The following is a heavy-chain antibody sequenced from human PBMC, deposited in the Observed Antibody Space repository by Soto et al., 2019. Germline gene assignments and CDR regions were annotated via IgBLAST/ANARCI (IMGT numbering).Heavy chain of an antibody. V-gene: IGHV1-69*13. CDR1: GGAFSTDA. CDR2: LIPIRSTA. CDR3: ARASGYVSGWYHDY. D-gene: IGHD6-19*01. Sequence: GASVKVSCKASGGAFSTDAISWVRQAPGQGLEWMGGLIPIRSTAHYAQKFQGRVTITADESTNTAYMDLSSLRSDDTAVYYCARASGYVSGWYHDYWGQGTRVTSPQ. J-gene: IGHJ4*02.